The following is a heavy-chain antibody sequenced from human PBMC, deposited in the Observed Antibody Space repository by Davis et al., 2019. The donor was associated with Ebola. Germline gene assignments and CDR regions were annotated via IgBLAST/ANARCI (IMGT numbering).Heavy chain of an antibody. CDR2: IIPIFGTA. Sequence: SVKVSCKASGGTFSSYAISWVRQAPGQGLEWMGGIIPIFGTANYAQKFQGRVTITADESTSTAYMELSSLRSDDTAVYYCARDRGYSGNRRWRAFDIWGQGTMVTVSS. V-gene: IGHV1-69*13. J-gene: IGHJ3*02. D-gene: IGHD1-26*01. CDR1: GGTFSSYA. CDR3: ARDRGYSGNRRWRAFDI.